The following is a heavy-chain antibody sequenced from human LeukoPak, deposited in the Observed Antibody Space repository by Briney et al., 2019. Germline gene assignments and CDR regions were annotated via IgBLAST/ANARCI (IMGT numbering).Heavy chain of an antibody. CDR3: ARAPFVRAPGAFDI. V-gene: IGHV4-59*01. CDR1: GGSISSYY. D-gene: IGHD6-6*01. CDR2: IYYSGST. J-gene: IGHJ3*02. Sequence: SETLSLTCTVSGGSISSYYWSWIRQPPGKGLEWIGYIYYSGSTNYNPSLKSRVTISVDTSKNQFSLKLSSVTAADTAVYYCARAPFVRAPGAFDIWGQGTMVTVSS.